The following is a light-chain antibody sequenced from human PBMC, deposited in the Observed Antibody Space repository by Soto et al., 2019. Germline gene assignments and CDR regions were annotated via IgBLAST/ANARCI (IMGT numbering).Light chain of an antibody. V-gene: IGKV3-20*01. CDR1: QSVSSSY. CDR3: QQYGSSPSWT. CDR2: GAS. J-gene: IGKJ1*01. Sequence: EIVLTQSPGTLSLSPGERATLSCRASQSVSSSYLAWYQQKPGQAPRLLIFGASDTATGIPHRFSGSGSGTDFTLTISRLEPEDFGVYFCQQYGSSPSWTFGQGTKVDIK.